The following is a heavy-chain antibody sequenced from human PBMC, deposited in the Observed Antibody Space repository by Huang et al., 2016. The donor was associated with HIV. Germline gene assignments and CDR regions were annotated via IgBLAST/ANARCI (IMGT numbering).Heavy chain of an antibody. J-gene: IGHJ4*02. V-gene: IGHV3-11*04. CDR3: ARGGGYYDILSDY. CDR2: ISSIGSTR. Sequence: QVQLVESGGGLVKPGGSLRLSCAASGFTFSDYYMGWLRQAPGKGREWGSYISSIGSTRDYADAVKGRCTISRDNAKNSLYLQMNSLRAEDTAVYYCARGGGYYDILSDYWGQGTLVTVSS. CDR1: GFTFSDYY. D-gene: IGHD3-9*01.